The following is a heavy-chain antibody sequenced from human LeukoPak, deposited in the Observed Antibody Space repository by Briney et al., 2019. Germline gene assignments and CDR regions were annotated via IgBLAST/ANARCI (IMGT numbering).Heavy chain of an antibody. CDR2: IHPGGTI. J-gene: IGHJ4*02. D-gene: IGHD5-18*01. Sequence: NPSETLSLTCSVSGGFISGSGHYWTWTRQHPGGGLEWLGFIHPGGTIYYKPSLSSRLTISADTSKNQMSLKLSSVTAADTAAYYCSTGGDTAKGGDSWGQGTMVTVSS. V-gene: IGHV4-31*03. CDR3: STGGDTAKGGDS. CDR1: GGFISGSGHY.